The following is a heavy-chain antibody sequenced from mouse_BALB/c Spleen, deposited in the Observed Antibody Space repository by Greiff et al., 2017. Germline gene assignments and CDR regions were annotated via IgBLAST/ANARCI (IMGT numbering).Heavy chain of an antibody. CDR3: ARYDYSFDY. CDR1: GYTFTSYY. J-gene: IGHJ2*01. V-gene: IGHV1S56*01. CDR2: IYPGNVNT. D-gene: IGHD2-4*01. Sequence: QVQLQQSGPELVKPGASVRISCKASGYTFTSYYIHWVKQRPGQGLEWIGWIYPGNVNTKYNEKFKGKATLTADKSSSTAYMQLSSLTSEDSAVYFCARYDYSFDYWGQGTTLTVSS.